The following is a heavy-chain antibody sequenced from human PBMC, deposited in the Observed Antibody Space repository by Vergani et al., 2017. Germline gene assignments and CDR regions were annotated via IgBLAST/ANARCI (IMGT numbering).Heavy chain of an antibody. D-gene: IGHD6-6*01. V-gene: IGHV1-69*13. Sequence: VQLVQSGAEVKKPGATMKISCKVSGYTFTDHYMHWVKQAPGKGLEWMGRIIPIFGTANYAQKFQGRVTITADESTSTAYMELSSLGSEDTAVYYCASRPGAFDIWGQGTMVTVSS. CDR3: ASRPGAFDI. CDR1: GYTFTDHY. J-gene: IGHJ3*02. CDR2: IIPIFGTA.